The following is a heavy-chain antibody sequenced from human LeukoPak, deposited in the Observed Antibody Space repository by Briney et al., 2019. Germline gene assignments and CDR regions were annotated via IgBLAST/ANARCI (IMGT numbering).Heavy chain of an antibody. CDR3: ARGWYYDSSGYYWTPFDY. CDR2: IYTSGST. D-gene: IGHD3-22*01. J-gene: IGHJ4*02. V-gene: IGHV4-4*07. Sequence: SETLSLTCTVSGGSISSYYWSWIRQPAGKGLESIGRIYTSGSTNYNPSLKSRVTMSVDTSKNQFSLKLSSVTAADTAVYYCARGWYYDSSGYYWTPFDYWGQGTLVTVSS. CDR1: GGSISSYY.